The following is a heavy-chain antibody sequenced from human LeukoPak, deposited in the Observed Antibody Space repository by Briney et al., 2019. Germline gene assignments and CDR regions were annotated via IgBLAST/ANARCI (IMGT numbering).Heavy chain of an antibody. J-gene: IGHJ3*02. CDR2: IYSGAST. V-gene: IGHV3-53*04. CDR3: ARIGTTFAFDI. D-gene: IGHD4-17*01. CDR1: GFTFSSFD. Sequence: GGSLRLSCAASGFTFSSFDMNWVRQAPGKGLEWVSLIYSGASTYYADSVKGRFTISRHNSRNTLYLQMNSLRAEDTAVYYCARIGTTFAFDIWGQGTMVTVSS.